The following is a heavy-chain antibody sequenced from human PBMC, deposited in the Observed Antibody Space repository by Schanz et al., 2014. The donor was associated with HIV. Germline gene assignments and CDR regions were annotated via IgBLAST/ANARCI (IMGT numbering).Heavy chain of an antibody. CDR3: ARGSWYSSGWVDDQYYYDVDV. CDR2: ISWNSGSI. D-gene: IGHD6-19*01. V-gene: IGHV3-9*01. Sequence: VQLVESGGGLVQPGRSLRLSCAASGFTFDDYAMHWVRQAPGKGLEWVSGISWNSGSIGYADSVKGRFTISRDNANNSVSLQMDSLRGEDTAVYYCARGSWYSSGWVDDQYYYDVDVWGQGTTVTVSS. CDR1: GFTFDDYA. J-gene: IGHJ6*02.